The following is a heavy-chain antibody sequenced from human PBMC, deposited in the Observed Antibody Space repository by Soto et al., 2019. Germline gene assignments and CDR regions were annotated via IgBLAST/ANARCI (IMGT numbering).Heavy chain of an antibody. Sequence: ASVKVSCKASGYTFTSYAMHWVRQAPGQRLEWMGWINAGNGNTKYSQKFQGRVTITRDTSASTAYMELSSLRSEDTAVYYCARPAVGSYYYYMDVWGKGTTVTVSS. CDR2: INAGNGNT. V-gene: IGHV1-3*01. CDR1: GYTFTSYA. D-gene: IGHD6-19*01. CDR3: ARPAVGSYYYYMDV. J-gene: IGHJ6*03.